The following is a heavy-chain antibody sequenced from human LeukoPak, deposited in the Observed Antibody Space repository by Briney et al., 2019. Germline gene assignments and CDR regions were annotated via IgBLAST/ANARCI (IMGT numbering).Heavy chain of an antibody. CDR2: INQSGST. D-gene: IGHD3-10*01. J-gene: IGHJ4*02. V-gene: IGHV4-34*01. Sequence: IAEINQSGSTNYNPSLKSGVTISVDTSKNQFSLKLSSVTAADTAVYYCARWGFVRPVDYWGQGTLVTVSS. CDR3: ARWGFVRPVDY.